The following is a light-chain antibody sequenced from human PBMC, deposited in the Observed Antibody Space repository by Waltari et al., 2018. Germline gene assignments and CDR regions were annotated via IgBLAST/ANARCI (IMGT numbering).Light chain of an antibody. Sequence: IVLTQSPCPLSLSPGARATLSCRASQSVSRSLAWYQQTPGQSPKLLIYGASTRATGIPDRFTGSGSGTDFSLTISSLEPEDFAIYFCQHYVRLPATFGQGTKVEIK. V-gene: IGKV3-20*01. J-gene: IGKJ1*01. CDR2: GAS. CDR1: QSVSRS. CDR3: QHYVRLPAT.